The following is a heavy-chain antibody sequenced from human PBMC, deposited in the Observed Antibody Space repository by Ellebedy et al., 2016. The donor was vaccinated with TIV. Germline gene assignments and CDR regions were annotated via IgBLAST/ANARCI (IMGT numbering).Heavy chain of an antibody. CDR1: GYRFTSFY. V-gene: IGHV1-46*01. CDR3: ARGIVVPAVPKWGGFYFDP. D-gene: IGHD2-2*01. J-gene: IGHJ4*02. CDR2: INPSDGST. Sequence: ASVKVSXXASGYRFTSFYIVWVRQAHGQGLEWMGIINPSDGSTTYPQKFQGRVAMTRDTATSTVYMELSSLRSGDTAVYYCARGIVVPAVPKWGGFYFDPWGQGTLVTVSS.